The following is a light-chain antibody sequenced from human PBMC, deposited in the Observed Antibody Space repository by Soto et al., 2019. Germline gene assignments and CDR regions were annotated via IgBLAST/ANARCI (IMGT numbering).Light chain of an antibody. CDR2: EGS. CDR3: CSYAGRNILL. J-gene: IGLJ2*01. V-gene: IGLV2-23*01. CDR1: SRDIGRDNL. Sequence: QSALTQPASVSGCPGQSITISCTGTSRDIGRDNLVSWYQQHPGKAPKLIIYEGSKRPSGVSNRFSGSKSDNTASLTISGLQAEDEGDYYCCSYAGRNILLFGGGTKLTVL.